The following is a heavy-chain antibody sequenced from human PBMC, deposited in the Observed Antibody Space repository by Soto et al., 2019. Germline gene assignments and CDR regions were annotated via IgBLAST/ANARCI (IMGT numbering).Heavy chain of an antibody. CDR2: IYPGDSDT. V-gene: IGHV5-51*01. CDR3: ARQKSSNYYDILTGYYTPDDFDI. Sequence: PVESLKISCTGSGYSFTSYWIGWLRQMPVKGLEWIGSIYPGDSDTRYSPSFQGQVTISADKSISTAYLQWSSLKASDTAMYYCARQKSSNYYDILTGYYTPDDFDIWGQGTMVTVSS. D-gene: IGHD3-9*01. J-gene: IGHJ3*02. CDR1: GYSFTSYW.